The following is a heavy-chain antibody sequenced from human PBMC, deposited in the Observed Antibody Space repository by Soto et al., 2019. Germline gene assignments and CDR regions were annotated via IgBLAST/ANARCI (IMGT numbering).Heavy chain of an antibody. D-gene: IGHD2-8*02. V-gene: IGHV5-51*01. CDR2: TYPGDCDT. J-gene: IGHJ5*02. Sequence: GEALKISCHGSGYAFNRYWIDWVPQMSGKGLEVMGITYPGDCDTRYTPSFRGQVTISVDKSITTAYLQWSSLKASDTAMYYCARGCCTATVCDPWFDPWGQGTLVTVSS. CDR1: GYAFNRYW. CDR3: ARGCCTATVCDPWFDP.